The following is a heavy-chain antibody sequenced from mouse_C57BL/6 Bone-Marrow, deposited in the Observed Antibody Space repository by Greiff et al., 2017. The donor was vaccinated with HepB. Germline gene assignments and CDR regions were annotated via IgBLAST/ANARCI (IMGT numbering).Heavy chain of an antibody. CDR3: ATYALYAMDY. J-gene: IGHJ4*01. CDR2: IYPSDSET. CDR1: GYTFTSYW. Sequence: VQLQQPGAELVRPGSSVKLSCKASGYTFTSYWMDWVKQRPGQGLEWIGNIYPSDSETHYNQKFKDKATLTVDKSSSTAYVQLSSLTSEDSAVYYCATYALYAMDYWGQGTSVTVSS. V-gene: IGHV1-61*01. D-gene: IGHD6-5*01.